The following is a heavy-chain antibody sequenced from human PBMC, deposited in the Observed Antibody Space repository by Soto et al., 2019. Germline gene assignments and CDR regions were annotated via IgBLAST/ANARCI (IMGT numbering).Heavy chain of an antibody. CDR3: VKEMAGSYYAAYNFDY. V-gene: IGHV3-30*18. Sequence: QVQLVESGGGVVQPGKSLSLSCVASGFTFSSYGMHWVRQAPGKGLEWVALISYDGSQKYFGVSVKGRFTISRDNSKNTLYLEKNSQRGGDTALDYCVKEMAGSYYAAYNFDYWGQGTQVTVSS. CDR1: GFTFSSYG. CDR2: ISYDGSQK. J-gene: IGHJ4*02. D-gene: IGHD1-26*01.